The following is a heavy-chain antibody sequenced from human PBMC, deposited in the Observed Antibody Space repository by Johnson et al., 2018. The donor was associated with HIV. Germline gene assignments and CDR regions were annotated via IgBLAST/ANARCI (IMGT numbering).Heavy chain of an antibody. J-gene: IGHJ3*02. D-gene: IGHD3-10*01. CDR2: ISWNSGSI. CDR1: GFTFSNYW. V-gene: IGHV3-9*01. CDR3: AKDLLESHLGGSASDI. Sequence: VQLVESGGGLVQPGGSLRLSCAASGFTFSNYWMSWVRQAPGKGLEWVSGISWNSGSIGYVDSVKGRFTISRDNAKNSLYLQMNSLRPEDTALYYCAKDLLESHLGGSASDIWGQGTMVTVSS.